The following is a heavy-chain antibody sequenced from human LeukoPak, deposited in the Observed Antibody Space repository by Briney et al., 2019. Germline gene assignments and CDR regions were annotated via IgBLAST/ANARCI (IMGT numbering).Heavy chain of an antibody. V-gene: IGHV4-30-2*01. Sequence: PSQTLSLTCTVSGGSISSGGYYWSWIRQPPGKGLEWIGYIYHSGSTYYNPSLKSRVTISVDRSKNQFSLKLSSVTAADTAVYYCAGGWELLAKGDAFDIWGQGTMVTVSS. CDR1: GGSISSGGYY. D-gene: IGHD1-26*01. CDR3: AGGWELLAKGDAFDI. J-gene: IGHJ3*02. CDR2: IYHSGST.